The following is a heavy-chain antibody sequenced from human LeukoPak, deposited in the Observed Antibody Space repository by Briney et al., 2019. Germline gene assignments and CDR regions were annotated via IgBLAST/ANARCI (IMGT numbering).Heavy chain of an antibody. CDR2: IIPIFGTA. D-gene: IGHD3-22*01. J-gene: IGHJ4*02. Sequence: ASVKVSCMASGGTFSSYAISWVRQAPGQGLEWMGGIIPIFGTANYAQKFQGRVTITADESTSTAYMELSSLRSEDTAVYYCARDLDNYYDSSGYYHNNFDYWGQGTLVTVSS. CDR1: GGTFSSYA. V-gene: IGHV1-69*13. CDR3: ARDLDNYYDSSGYYHNNFDY.